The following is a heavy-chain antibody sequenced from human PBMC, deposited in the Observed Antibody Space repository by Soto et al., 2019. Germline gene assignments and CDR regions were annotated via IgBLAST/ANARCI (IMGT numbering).Heavy chain of an antibody. V-gene: IGHV4-4*07. CDR1: GGSISGHS. Sequence: WETLSLTCAVSGGSISGHSWIWIRQPAGRGLEWIGHIYPSGSTSYNPSLRSRVTMSLDTSTKQILLNLTSVTAADTAVFYRVRGRSHSVYDFWGPGTLVTVSS. CDR3: VRGRSHSVYDF. J-gene: IGHJ4*02. CDR2: IYPSGST. D-gene: IGHD5-12*01.